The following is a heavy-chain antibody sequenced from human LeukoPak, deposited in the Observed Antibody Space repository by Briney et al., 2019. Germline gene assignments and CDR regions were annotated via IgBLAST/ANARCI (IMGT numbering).Heavy chain of an antibody. CDR3: ARTVTDAFDI. Sequence: VGSLRLSCAASGFTVSRYWMHWVRQAPGKGLVWVSRIDSDVSSTTYADSVKGRFIISRDNAKNTLYLQMNSLRAEDTAVYYCARTVTDAFDIWGQGTMVTVSS. D-gene: IGHD3-16*02. CDR1: GFTVSRYW. CDR2: IDSDVSST. J-gene: IGHJ3*02. V-gene: IGHV3-74*03.